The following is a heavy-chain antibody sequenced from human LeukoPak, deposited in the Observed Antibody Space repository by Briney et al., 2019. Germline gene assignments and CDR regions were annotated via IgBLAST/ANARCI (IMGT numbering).Heavy chain of an antibody. V-gene: IGHV3-30*18. D-gene: IGHD3-3*01. J-gene: IGHJ4*02. Sequence: PGRSLRLSCAASGFTFSSYGMHWVRPAPGKGLEWVAVISYDGSKKYYADSVKGRFTISRDNSKNTLYMQMDSLRAEDTAVYYCAKEFWSGYEYFDSWGQGTLVIVSS. CDR3: AKEFWSGYEYFDS. CDR1: GFTFSSYG. CDR2: ISYDGSKK.